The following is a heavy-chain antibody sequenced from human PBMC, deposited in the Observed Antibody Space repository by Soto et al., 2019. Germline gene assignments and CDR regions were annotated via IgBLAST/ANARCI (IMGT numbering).Heavy chain of an antibody. J-gene: IGHJ6*03. CDR3: AREGAEYSSSSILYYYYYMDV. CDR1: GFTFSSYA. V-gene: IGHV3-7*01. Sequence: PGGSLRLSCAASGFTFSSYAMHWVRQAPGKGLEWVANIKQDGSEKYYADSVEGRFTISRDNAKNSLYLQMNSLRAEDTAVYYCAREGAEYSSSSILYYYYYMDVWGKGTTVTVSS. CDR2: IKQDGSEK. D-gene: IGHD6-6*01.